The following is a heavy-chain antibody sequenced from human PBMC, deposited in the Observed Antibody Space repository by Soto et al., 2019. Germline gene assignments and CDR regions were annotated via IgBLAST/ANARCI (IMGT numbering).Heavy chain of an antibody. D-gene: IGHD6-13*01. Sequence: SETLSLTCTVSGGSVSSGSYYWSWIRQPPGKGLEWIGYIYYSGSTNYNPSLKSRVTISVDTSKNQFSLKLSSVTAADTAVYYCARQLIAAAGTRGPWGQGTLVTVSS. J-gene: IGHJ5*02. CDR1: GGSVSSGSYY. CDR3: ARQLIAAAGTRGP. CDR2: IYYSGST. V-gene: IGHV4-61*01.